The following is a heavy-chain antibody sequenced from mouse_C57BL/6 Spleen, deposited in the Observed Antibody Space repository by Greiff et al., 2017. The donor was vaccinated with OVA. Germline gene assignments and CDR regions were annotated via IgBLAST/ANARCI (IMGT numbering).Heavy chain of an antibody. CDR1: GYTFTSYW. CDR2: IYPGSGST. CDR3: AREDYGSSYWFAY. J-gene: IGHJ3*01. D-gene: IGHD1-1*01. V-gene: IGHV1-55*01. Sequence: QVQLQQPGAELVKPGASVKMSCKASGYTFTSYWITWVKQRPGQGLEWIGDIYPGSGSTNYNEKFKSKATLTVDTSSSTAYMQLSSLTSEDSAVYYCAREDYGSSYWFAYWGKGTLVTVSA.